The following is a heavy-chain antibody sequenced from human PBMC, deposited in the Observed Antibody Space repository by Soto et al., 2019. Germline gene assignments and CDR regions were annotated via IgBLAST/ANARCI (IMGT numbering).Heavy chain of an antibody. D-gene: IGHD3-22*01. CDR1: GGSFSGHS. CDR3: STRTYDTNGYYRFDP. V-gene: IGHV4-34*01. J-gene: IGHJ5*01. CDR2: INRSGRV. Sequence: SETLSLTCAVYGGSFSGHSWTWIRQSPAKGLEWIGDINRSGRVNYSPSLKSRVTISLDTSKNQFSLTLSAVTAADTAMYYCSTRTYDTNGYYRFDPWGQGTLVTVSS.